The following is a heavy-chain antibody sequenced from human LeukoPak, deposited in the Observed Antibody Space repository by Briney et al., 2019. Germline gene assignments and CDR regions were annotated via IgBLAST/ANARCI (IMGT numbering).Heavy chain of an antibody. V-gene: IGHV3-23*01. CDR3: AKAHPDYYGSGSYFPRSLDY. CDR2: ISGSGGST. Sequence: GGSLRLSCAASGFTFSSYAMSWVRQAPGKGLERVSAISGSGGSTYYADSVKGRFTISRDNSKNTLYLQMNSLRAEDTAVYYCAKAHPDYYGSGSYFPRSLDYWGQGTLVTVSS. D-gene: IGHD3-10*01. J-gene: IGHJ4*02. CDR1: GFTFSSYA.